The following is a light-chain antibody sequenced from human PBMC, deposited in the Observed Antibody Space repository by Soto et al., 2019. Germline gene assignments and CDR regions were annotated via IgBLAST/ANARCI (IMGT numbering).Light chain of an antibody. J-gene: IGKJ5*01. V-gene: IGKV1-9*01. Sequence: DIQLTQSPSFLSASVGDRATITCRASQGISSYLAWYQQKPGKAPKLLIYGASTLNRGVSSRFSGSGSGTEFPLTISSLQPEDFATYYYQRLNSYPITFGQGTRLDIK. CDR3: QRLNSYPIT. CDR1: QGISSY. CDR2: GAS.